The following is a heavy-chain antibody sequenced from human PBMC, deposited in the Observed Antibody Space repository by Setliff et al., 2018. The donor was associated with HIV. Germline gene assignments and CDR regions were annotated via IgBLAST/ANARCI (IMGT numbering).Heavy chain of an antibody. CDR1: GYTLTELS. J-gene: IGHJ4*02. CDR3: TRGALYGLFEF. Sequence: ASVKVSCKVSGYTLTELSIHWVRQAPGKGLEWMGGFVPEHSETIYAQKFQGRVTMTEDTSTDTAFMELSGLTSEDTAVYYCTRGALYGLFEFWGPGTLVTVSS. D-gene: IGHD3-10*01. V-gene: IGHV1-24*01. CDR2: FVPEHSET.